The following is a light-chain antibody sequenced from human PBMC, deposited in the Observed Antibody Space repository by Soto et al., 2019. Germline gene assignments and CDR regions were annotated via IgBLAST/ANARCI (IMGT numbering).Light chain of an antibody. CDR1: NSDVGTHNL. J-gene: IGLJ1*01. Sequence: QSVLTQPASVSGSPGQSITISCTGTNSDVGTHNLASWYQQHPGKAPKLIIYDVTSRPSGVSYRFSGSKSGNTASLTISGLQAEDEADYYCSSYTTSSSYVFGTGTKVTVL. V-gene: IGLV2-14*02. CDR3: SSYTTSSSYV. CDR2: DVT.